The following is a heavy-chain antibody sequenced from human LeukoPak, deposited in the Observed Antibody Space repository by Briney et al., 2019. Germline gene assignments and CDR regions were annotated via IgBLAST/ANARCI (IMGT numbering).Heavy chain of an antibody. V-gene: IGHV3-23*01. J-gene: IGHJ4*02. CDR1: GFSFSSYA. CDR3: AKDLLSSSYYYDSSGYPFDY. D-gene: IGHD3-22*01. CDR2: ISGSGAGT. Sequence: GGSLRLSCAASGFSFSSYAMSWVRQAPGKGLEWVSAISGSGAGTYYGDSVKGRFTISRDNPKKTVFLQMNSLRAEDTAVYYCAKDLLSSSYYYDSSGYPFDYWGQGTLVTVSS.